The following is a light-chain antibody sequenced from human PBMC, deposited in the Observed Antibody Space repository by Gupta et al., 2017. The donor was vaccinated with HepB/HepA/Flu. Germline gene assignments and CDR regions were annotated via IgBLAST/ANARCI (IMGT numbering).Light chain of an antibody. CDR3: SSQDSSGTHVI. Sequence: SSELTQGPAVSVALGQTVRITCQGDNLRNYYADWYQQKPGQAPLLVIYGKNNRPSGIPYRFSGSTSRNTASLTITGAQAEDEADYYCSSQDSSGTHVIFGGGTVLTVL. J-gene: IGLJ2*01. CDR2: GKN. CDR1: NLRNYY. V-gene: IGLV3-19*01.